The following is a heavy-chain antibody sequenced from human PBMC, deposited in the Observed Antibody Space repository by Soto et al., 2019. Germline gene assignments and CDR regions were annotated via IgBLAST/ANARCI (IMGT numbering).Heavy chain of an antibody. CDR3: ARETTMIEWAVDI. CDR2: ISAYNGNT. CDR1: GYTFTIYG. Sequence: ASVKVSCKASGYTFTIYGIMWVRQAPGQGLEWMGWISAYNGNTNYAQKLQGRVTMTTDTSTSTAYMELRSLRSDDTAVYYCARETTMIEWAVDIWGQGTMVTVSS. D-gene: IGHD3-22*01. J-gene: IGHJ3*02. V-gene: IGHV1-18*01.